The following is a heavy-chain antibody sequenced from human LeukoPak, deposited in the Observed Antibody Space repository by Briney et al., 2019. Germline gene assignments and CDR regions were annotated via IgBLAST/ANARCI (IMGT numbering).Heavy chain of an antibody. CDR1: GYTFTSYG. CDR2: ISAYNGNT. V-gene: IGHV1-18*01. J-gene: IGHJ4*02. CDR3: ASAPRGTSWPTYYFDY. Sequence: ASVKVSCKASGYTFTSYGISWVRQAPGQGLEWMGWISAYNGNTNYAQKFQGRVTITADESTSTAYMELSSLRSADTAVYYCASAPRGTSWPTYYFDYWGQGTLVTVSS. D-gene: IGHD2-2*01.